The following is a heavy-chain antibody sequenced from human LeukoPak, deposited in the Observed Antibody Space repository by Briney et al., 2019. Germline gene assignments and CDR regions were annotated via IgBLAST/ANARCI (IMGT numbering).Heavy chain of an antibody. CDR2: IYYSGST. D-gene: IGHD2-15*01. J-gene: IGHJ4*02. CDR3: AFICTSGSCYSVDY. V-gene: IGHV4-39*01. CDR1: GASISSSSNY. Sequence: SETLSLTCSVSGASISSSSNYWGWIRQPPGKGLEWIGSIYYSGSTYYNPSLRSRVTISVDTSKNQFSLTLTSVTAADTAVYYCAFICTSGSCYSVDYWGQGTLVTVSS.